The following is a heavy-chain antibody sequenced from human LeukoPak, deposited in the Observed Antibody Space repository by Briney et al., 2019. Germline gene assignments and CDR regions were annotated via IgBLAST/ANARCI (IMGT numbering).Heavy chain of an antibody. V-gene: IGHV3-21*01. Sequence: GGSLRLSCAASGFTFSSYSMNWVRQAPGKGLEWVSSISSSSSYIYYADSVKGRFTISRDNAKNSLYLQMNSVRAEDTAVYYCARGYRRDDILTGYYGDYFGYWGQGTLVTVSS. CDR2: ISSSSSYI. CDR1: GFTFSSYS. CDR3: ARGYRRDDILTGYYGDYFGY. J-gene: IGHJ4*02. D-gene: IGHD3-9*01.